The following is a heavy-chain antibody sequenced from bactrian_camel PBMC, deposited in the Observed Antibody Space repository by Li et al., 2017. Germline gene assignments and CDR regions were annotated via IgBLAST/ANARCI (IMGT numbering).Heavy chain of an antibody. CDR2: VYSDGST. J-gene: IGHJ4*01. D-gene: IGHD7*01. CDR3: VSFRAYGGNWWPPLGSTDNY. Sequence: HVQLVESGGGAVQTGGSLRLTCTTSAYTLSGYCIGWFRQAPGKEREGVAAVYSDGSTSYADSVKGRFTISRDNAKNTVYLQMNSLKSEDTAVYSCVSFRAYGGNWWPPLGSTDNYWGQGTQVTVS. V-gene: IGHV3S9*01. CDR1: AYTLSGYC.